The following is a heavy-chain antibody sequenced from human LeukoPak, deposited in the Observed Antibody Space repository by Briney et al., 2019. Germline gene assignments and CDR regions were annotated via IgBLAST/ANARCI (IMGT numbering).Heavy chain of an antibody. CDR1: GGSFSGYY. D-gene: IGHD3-9*01. Sequence: SETLSLTCAVYGGSFSGYYWSWIRQPPGKGLEWIGEINHSGSTNYNPSLKSRVTISVDTSKNQFSLKLSSLTAADTAVYYCARGYYDILTGYYLPFDYWGQGTLVTVSS. V-gene: IGHV4-34*01. CDR3: ARGYYDILTGYYLPFDY. CDR2: INHSGST. J-gene: IGHJ4*02.